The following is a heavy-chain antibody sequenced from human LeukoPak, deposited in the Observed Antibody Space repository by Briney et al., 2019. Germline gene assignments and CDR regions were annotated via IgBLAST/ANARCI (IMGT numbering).Heavy chain of an antibody. CDR3: TRGSYDVLTGRSTLGEY. CDR1: GGSINNNNYY. D-gene: IGHD3-9*01. Sequence: PSETLSLTCSVSGGSINNNNYYWGWIRQPPGKGLEWIGSIYHSGSTYYNSSLKSRVTISIDTSKNHFSLRLTSMTASDTAVYFCTRGSYDVLTGRSTLGEYWGQGTLVAVS. J-gene: IGHJ4*02. V-gene: IGHV4-39*02. CDR2: IYHSGST.